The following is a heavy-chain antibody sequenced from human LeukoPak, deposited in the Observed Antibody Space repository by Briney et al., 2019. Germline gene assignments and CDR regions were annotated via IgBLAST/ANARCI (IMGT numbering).Heavy chain of an antibody. CDR3: AREWFGERYYFDY. V-gene: IGHV3-30-3*01. D-gene: IGHD3-10*01. Sequence: GGSLRLSCAASGFTFSSYAMHWVRQAPGKGLEWVAVISYDGSNKYYADSVKGRFTISRDNSKNTLYLQMNSLRAEDTAVYYCAREWFGERYYFDYWGQGTLVTVSS. CDR2: ISYDGSNK. J-gene: IGHJ4*02. CDR1: GFTFSSYA.